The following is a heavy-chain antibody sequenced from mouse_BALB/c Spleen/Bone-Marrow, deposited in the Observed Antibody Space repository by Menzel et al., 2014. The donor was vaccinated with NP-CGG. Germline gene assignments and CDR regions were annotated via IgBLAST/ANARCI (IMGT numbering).Heavy chain of an antibody. J-gene: IGHJ1*01. CDR2: INPSNGRS. CDR1: GYTFTSYW. V-gene: IGHV1S81*02. D-gene: IGHD2-2*01. Sequence: QVQLKQSGAELVKPGASVKLSCKASGYTFTSYWMHWVKQRPGQGLEWIGEINPSNGRSNYSEKFKSKATLTVDKSSSTPYMHLSTLSSENSAVSPRARYNAYASYFDVWGAGTPVTVSS. CDR3: ARYNAYASYFDV.